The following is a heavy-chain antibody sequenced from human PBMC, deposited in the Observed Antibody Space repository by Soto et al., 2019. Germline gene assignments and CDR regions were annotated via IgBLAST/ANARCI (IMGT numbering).Heavy chain of an antibody. V-gene: IGHV4-4*07. CDR1: GTSISSYY. Sequence: LSLPCPVSGTSISSYYGGXXXQPXXKGLGXXGRIDNGLNTNYNPALKSRVTMSVDTSKNQFSLNLTSVTAADTAVYYCARVVTNWFDPWGQGTLVTVS. CDR3: ARVVTNWFDP. J-gene: IGHJ5*02. CDR2: IDNGLNT. D-gene: IGHD2-21*01.